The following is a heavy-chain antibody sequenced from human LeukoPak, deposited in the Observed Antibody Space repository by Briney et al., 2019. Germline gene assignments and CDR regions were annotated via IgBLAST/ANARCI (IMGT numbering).Heavy chain of an antibody. V-gene: IGHV1-8*01. Sequence: SSVKVSCKASGYTFTRYDMNGVRQATGQGREGMGCVNPNSGQTGYAQKFQGRVTMTTNTSISTAYMELSSLRSEDTAVYYCARGAPGSYCSGGSCPYFDYWGQGTLVSVSS. D-gene: IGHD2-15*01. J-gene: IGHJ4*02. CDR3: ARGAPGSYCSGGSCPYFDY. CDR1: GYTFTRYD. CDR2: VNPNSGQT.